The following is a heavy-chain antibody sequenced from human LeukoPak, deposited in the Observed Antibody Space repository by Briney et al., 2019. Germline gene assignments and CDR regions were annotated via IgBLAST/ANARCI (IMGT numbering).Heavy chain of an antibody. V-gene: IGHV3-33*01. CDR2: IWYGGSDK. CDR3: ATAPSGSGTFLDY. J-gene: IGHJ4*02. D-gene: IGHD3-10*01. CDR1: GFTFSSYG. Sequence: GGSLRLSCAASGFTFSSYGMHWVRQASGKGLEWVAVIWYGGSDKYYADSVKGRFTISRDNSKNTLYLQMNSLRAEDTAVYYCATAPSGSGTFLDYWGQGTLVTVSS.